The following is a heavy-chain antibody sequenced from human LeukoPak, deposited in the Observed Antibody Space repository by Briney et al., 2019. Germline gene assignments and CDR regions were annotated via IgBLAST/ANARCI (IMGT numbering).Heavy chain of an antibody. J-gene: IGHJ4*02. Sequence: PGGSLTLSCAASGFTFSSYAMSWVRQAPGKGLEWVSAISGSGGSTYYADSGKGRFTISRDNSKNTLYLQMNSLRAEDTAVYYCAKHSVAPNPPAYFDYWGQGTLVTVSS. CDR1: GFTFSSYA. CDR2: ISGSGGST. CDR3: AKHSVAPNPPAYFDY. D-gene: IGHD5-12*01. V-gene: IGHV3-23*01.